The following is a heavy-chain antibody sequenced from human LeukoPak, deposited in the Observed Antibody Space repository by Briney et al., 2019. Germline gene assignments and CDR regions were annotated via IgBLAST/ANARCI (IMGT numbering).Heavy chain of an antibody. D-gene: IGHD4-17*01. Sequence: GGSLRLSCAASGFTFSSSAMSWVRQVPGKGLEWVSAISGSGGSTYYADSVKGRFTISRDNSKNTLYLQMNSLRAEDTAVYYCAKDGGWDPTVLDYWGQGTLVTVSS. CDR3: AKDGGWDPTVLDY. CDR2: ISGSGGST. J-gene: IGHJ4*02. CDR1: GFTFSSSA. V-gene: IGHV3-23*01.